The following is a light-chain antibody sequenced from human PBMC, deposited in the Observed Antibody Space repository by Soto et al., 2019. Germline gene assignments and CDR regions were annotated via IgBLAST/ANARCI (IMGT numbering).Light chain of an antibody. Sequence: EIVMTQSPATLSVSPGERATLPCRASQSVSSNLAWYQQKPGQAPRLLIYSASTRATGIPARFSGSGSGTEFTLTISSLQSEDFAVYYCQHQRTFGQGTKVEIK. CDR1: QSVSSN. CDR3: QHQRT. J-gene: IGKJ1*01. CDR2: SAS. V-gene: IGKV3-15*01.